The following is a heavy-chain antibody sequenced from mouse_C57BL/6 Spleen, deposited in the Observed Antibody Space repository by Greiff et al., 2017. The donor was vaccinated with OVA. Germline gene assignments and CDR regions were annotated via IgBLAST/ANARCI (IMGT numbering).Heavy chain of an antibody. J-gene: IGHJ4*01. CDR1: GYTFTDYY. V-gene: IGHV1-26*01. D-gene: IGHD1-1*02. CDR2: INPNNGGT. CDR3: ARYLWTMDY. Sequence: VQLQQSGPELVKPGASVKISCKASGYTFTDYYMNWVKQSHGKSLEWIGDINPNNGGTSYNQKFKGKATLTVDKSSSTAYMELRSLTSEDSAVYYCARYLWTMDYWGQGTSVTVSS.